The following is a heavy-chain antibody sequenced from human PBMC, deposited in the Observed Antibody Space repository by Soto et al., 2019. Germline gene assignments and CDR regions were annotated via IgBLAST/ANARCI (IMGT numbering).Heavy chain of an antibody. CDR1: GXTFSSYS. J-gene: IGHJ5*02. Sequence: GSLRLACAASGXTFSSYSMSWVRQAPGKGLELVSAISGSGGSTYYADSVKGRFTISRDNSKNTLYLQMSSLRAEDKDVYYCAKDRQVLTAQPYNWFEPWGQGTLVNVSS. CDR3: AKDRQVLTAQPYNWFEP. D-gene: IGHD2-2*01. CDR2: ISGSGGST. V-gene: IGHV3-23*01.